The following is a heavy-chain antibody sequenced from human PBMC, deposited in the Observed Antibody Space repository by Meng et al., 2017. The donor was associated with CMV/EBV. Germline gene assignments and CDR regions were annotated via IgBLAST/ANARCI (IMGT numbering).Heavy chain of an antibody. D-gene: IGHD2-2*01. Sequence: SVTVSCKASGYTFTSYDINWVRQATGQGLEWMGWMNPNSGNTGYAQKFQGRVTITRNTSISTAYMELSSLRSEDTAVYYCARGLGYCSSTSCDGRFDPWGQGTLVTVSS. CDR3: ARGLGYCSSTSCDGRFDP. J-gene: IGHJ5*02. V-gene: IGHV1-8*03. CDR2: MNPNSGNT. CDR1: GYTFTSYD.